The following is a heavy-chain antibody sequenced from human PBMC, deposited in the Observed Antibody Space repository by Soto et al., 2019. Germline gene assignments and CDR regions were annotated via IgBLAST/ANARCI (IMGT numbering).Heavy chain of an antibody. D-gene: IGHD3-9*01. V-gene: IGHV3-7*05. CDR3: AKDRAPTYYDILRDYYYGMDV. CDR1: EFSFSDYW. CDR2: LDQGGGEK. J-gene: IGHJ6*02. Sequence: GGSLRLSCAASEFSFSDYWMAWVRQAPGKGLEWVANLDQGGGEKHYGDSVKGRFTISRDNSKNTLYLQMNSLRAEDTAVYYCAKDRAPTYYDILRDYYYGMDVWGQGTTVTVSS.